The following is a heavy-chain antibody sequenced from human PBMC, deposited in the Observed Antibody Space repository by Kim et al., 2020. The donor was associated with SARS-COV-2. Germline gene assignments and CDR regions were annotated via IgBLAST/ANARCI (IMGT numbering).Heavy chain of an antibody. V-gene: IGHV1-69*13. CDR3: ARGRRWLQNYFDY. J-gene: IGHJ4*02. Sequence: SVKVSCKASGGTFSSYAISWVRQAPGQGLEWMGGIIPIFGTANYAQKFQGRVTITADESTSTAYMELSSLRSEDTAVYYCARGRRWLQNYFDYWGQGTLVTVSS. CDR2: IIPIFGTA. CDR1: GGTFSSYA. D-gene: IGHD5-12*01.